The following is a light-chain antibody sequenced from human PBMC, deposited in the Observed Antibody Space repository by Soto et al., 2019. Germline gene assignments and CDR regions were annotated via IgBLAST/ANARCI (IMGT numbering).Light chain of an antibody. Sequence: QSVLTQPPSVSGSPGQTVAISCTGTSSNVGTSNGVSWYQQPPGTAPQLMIYDVSNRPSGIPDRFSVSMSGNMAFLTIFGLQAEDEADYYRSSYTGSSTYVFATGTKV. CDR1: SSNVGTSNG. J-gene: IGLJ1*01. CDR3: SSYTGSSTYV. V-gene: IGLV2-18*02. CDR2: DVS.